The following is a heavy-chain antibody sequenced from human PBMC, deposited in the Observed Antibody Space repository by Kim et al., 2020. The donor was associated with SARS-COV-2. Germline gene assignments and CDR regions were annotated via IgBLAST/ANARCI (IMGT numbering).Heavy chain of an antibody. CDR3: VRASGWLPRS. J-gene: IGHJ5*02. V-gene: IGHV3-43*02. CDR1: GFTFDHSA. D-gene: IGHD6-19*01. Sequence: GGSLRLSCAASGFTFDHSAMHWVRQAPGKGLEWVSLISGNGETKYYADSVEGRFTISIDNSKNSLYLQMNSLRTEDTALYYCVRASGWLPRSWGQGTLVTVPP. CDR2: ISGNGETK.